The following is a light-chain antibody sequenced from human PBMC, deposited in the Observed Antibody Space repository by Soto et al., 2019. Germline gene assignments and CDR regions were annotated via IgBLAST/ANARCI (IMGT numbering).Light chain of an antibody. CDR3: SSYTTSSTLYV. J-gene: IGLJ1*01. Sequence: QSVLTQPASVSGSPGQSITISCTGTSSDVGGGNYVSWYQQHPGKAPKLIISEVSNRPSGVSSRFSGSKSGNTASLTISGPQAEDEADYYCSSYTTSSTLYVFGTGTKVTVL. V-gene: IGLV2-14*01. CDR2: EVS. CDR1: SSDVGGGNY.